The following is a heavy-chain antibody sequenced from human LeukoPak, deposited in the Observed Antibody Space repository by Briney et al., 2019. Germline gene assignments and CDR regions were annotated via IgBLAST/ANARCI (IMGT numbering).Heavy chain of an antibody. CDR2: IYYSGTD. CDR3: ARLNGNFQNFYDY. CDR1: GGSISSISYY. Sequence: SETLSLTCTVSGGSISSISYYWGWLRQPPGKGLRWIGHIYYSGTDFYNPSLKSRVTISVDTSKNQFSLKLTSVTAADTALYYCARLNGNFQNFYDYWGQGTLVTVSS. J-gene: IGHJ4*02. V-gene: IGHV4-39*07. D-gene: IGHD1-7*01.